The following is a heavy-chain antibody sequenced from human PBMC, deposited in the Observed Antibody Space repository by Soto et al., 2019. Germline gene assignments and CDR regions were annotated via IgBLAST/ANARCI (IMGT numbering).Heavy chain of an antibody. Sequence: PSETTSHTNAFSDCYISMVFYSWSWIRQPPGKGLEWIGYIYHSGSTYYNPSLKSRVTISVDRSKNQFSLKLSSVTAEDTAVYYCARVPDYWGQGILVTVSS. D-gene: IGHD2-2*01. V-gene: IGHV4-30-2*01. J-gene: IGHJ4*02. CDR3: ARVPDY. CDR1: DCYISMVFYS. CDR2: IYHSGST.